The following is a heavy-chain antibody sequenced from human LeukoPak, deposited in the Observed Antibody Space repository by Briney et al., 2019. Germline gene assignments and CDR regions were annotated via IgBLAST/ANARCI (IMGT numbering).Heavy chain of an antibody. J-gene: IGHJ4*02. CDR1: GGSISSGGYY. CDR2: IYYSGST. CDR3: ATVVYYYGSGSYSFDS. D-gene: IGHD3-10*01. Sequence: SETLSLTCTVSGGSISSGGYYWSWIRQHPGKGLEWIGYIYYSGSTYYSPSLKSRLTISVDTSKNQFSLKLSSVTAADTAVYYCATVVYYYGSGSYSFDSWGQGTLVTVSS. V-gene: IGHV4-30-4*08.